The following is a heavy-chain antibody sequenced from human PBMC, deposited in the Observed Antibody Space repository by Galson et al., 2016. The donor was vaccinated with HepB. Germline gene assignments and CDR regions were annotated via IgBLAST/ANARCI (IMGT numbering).Heavy chain of an antibody. CDR1: GGSISSGAYS. J-gene: IGHJ3*02. D-gene: IGHD1-1*01. Sequence: LSLTCTVSGGSISSGAYSWNWIQQPPGKALEWIGYVYHSENALYNPSLKSRVTISVDRSNNLFSLSLNSVTAADTAVYYCARGQLRAFHIWGQGTMVTVSS. CDR3: ARGQLRAFHI. CDR2: VYHSENA. V-gene: IGHV4-30-2*01.